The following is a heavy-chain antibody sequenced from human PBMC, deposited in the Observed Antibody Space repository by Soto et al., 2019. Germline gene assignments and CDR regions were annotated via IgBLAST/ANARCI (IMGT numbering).Heavy chain of an antibody. D-gene: IGHD2-2*01. CDR3: ARSGEAEGECSTSCYSDYYGMDV. J-gene: IGHJ6*02. CDR2: INHSGST. V-gene: IGHV4-34*01. Sequence: PSETLSLTCAVYGGSFSGYYWSWIRQPPGKGLEWIGEINHSGSTNYNPSLKSRVTISVDTSKNQFSLKLSSVTAADTAVYYCARSGEAEGECSTSCYSDYYGMDVWGQGTTVTVSS. CDR1: GGSFSGYY.